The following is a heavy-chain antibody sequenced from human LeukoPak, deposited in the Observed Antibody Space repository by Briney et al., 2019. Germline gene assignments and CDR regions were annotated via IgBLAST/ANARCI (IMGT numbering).Heavy chain of an antibody. D-gene: IGHD4-17*01. CDR3: ARFSNDHGVKFDY. V-gene: IGHV4-31*03. J-gene: IGHJ4*02. CDR1: GGSISSGGYY. CDR2: IYYSGTA. Sequence: SQTLSLTCTVSGGSISSGGYYWSWVRQHPEKGLEWIGYIYYSGTAYYNPSLKSRVTMSVDTSKNQFSLKLDSVAAADTAVYYCARFSNDHGVKFDYWGQGTLVTVSS.